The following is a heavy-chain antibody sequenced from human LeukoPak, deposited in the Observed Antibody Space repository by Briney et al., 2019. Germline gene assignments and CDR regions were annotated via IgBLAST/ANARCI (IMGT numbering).Heavy chain of an antibody. Sequence: GVSLRLSCAVSEFTFSRYWMSWVRQAPGKGLDWVATIKQDGSEKYYVDSVEGRFTISRDNSKNSLYLQMDSLRAEDTAVYYCARVFWSATSYHFEYWGQGALVTV. CDR1: EFTFSRYW. CDR2: IKQDGSEK. CDR3: ARVFWSATSYHFEY. V-gene: IGHV3-7*05. D-gene: IGHD3-3*01. J-gene: IGHJ4*02.